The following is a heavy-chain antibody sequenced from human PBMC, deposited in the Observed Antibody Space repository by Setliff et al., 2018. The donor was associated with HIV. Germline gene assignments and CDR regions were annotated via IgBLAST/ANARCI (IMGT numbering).Heavy chain of an antibody. Sequence: SETLSLTCAVSGYSISSSNWWGWIRQPPGKGLEWIGYIYYSGSTNYNPSLKSRVTMSVDTSRDQFSLQLTSVTAADTAVYYCERGGQSTGYGMDVWGQGTLVTVSS. CDR2: IYYSGST. J-gene: IGHJ6*02. CDR1: GYSISSSNW. CDR3: ERGGQSTGYGMDV. V-gene: IGHV4-28*03. D-gene: IGHD1-1*01.